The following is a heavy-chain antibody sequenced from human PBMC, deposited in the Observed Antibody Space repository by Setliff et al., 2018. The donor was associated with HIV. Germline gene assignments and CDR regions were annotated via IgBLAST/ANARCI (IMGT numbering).Heavy chain of an antibody. V-gene: IGHV3-21*01. J-gene: IGHJ5*02. CDR2: ISSGSGFI. CDR1: GFNFNTYW. Sequence: GSLRLSCSPSGFNFNTYWMTWVRQFPGKGLEWVSSISSGSGFIYYADSVKGRFTISRDHAKNSVFLQMDSLRAEDTAVYYCAALSLRTNSVYGIISTRFDPWGQGTLVTVSS. CDR3: AALSLRTNSVYGIISTRFDP. D-gene: IGHD2-8*01.